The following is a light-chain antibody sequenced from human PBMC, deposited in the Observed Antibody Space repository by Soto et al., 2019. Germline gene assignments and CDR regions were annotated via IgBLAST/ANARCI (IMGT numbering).Light chain of an antibody. CDR2: QDS. J-gene: IGLJ2*01. CDR3: QAWDSSGVV. V-gene: IGLV3-1*01. CDR1: KLGDKY. Sequence: SYELTQPPSVSVSTGQTASITCSGDKLGDKYACWYQQKPGQSPVLVLYQDSKRPSGIPERFSGSNSGNTATLTISGTQAMDEADYYCQAWDSSGVVFGGGTKVTVL.